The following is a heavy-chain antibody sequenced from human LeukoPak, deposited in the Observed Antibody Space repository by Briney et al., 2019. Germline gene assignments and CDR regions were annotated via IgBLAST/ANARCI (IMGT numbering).Heavy chain of an antibody. CDR3: ASGRRYYDSSGYYSPYFDY. J-gene: IGHJ4*02. CDR1: GYTFTSYG. V-gene: IGHV1-18*01. D-gene: IGHD3-22*01. Sequence: ASVKVSCKASGYTFTSYGISWVRQAPGQGLEWMGWISAYNGNTNYAQKLQGRVTMTTDTSTSTAYMELRSLRSDDTAVYYCASGRRYYDSSGYYSPYFDYWGQGTLVTVSS. CDR2: ISAYNGNT.